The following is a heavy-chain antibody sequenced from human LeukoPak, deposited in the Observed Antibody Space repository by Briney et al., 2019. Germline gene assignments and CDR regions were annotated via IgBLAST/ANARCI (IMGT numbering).Heavy chain of an antibody. CDR3: ARLVGLSTTASY. J-gene: IGHJ4*02. Sequence: GASVKVSCKASGYTFIGYYLHWVRQAPGQGLEWMGWINPTSGGTNYAQKFQDRVTMTRDTSINTAYMELSRLTPDDTAVYYCARLVGLSTTASYWGQGTLVIVSS. CDR1: GYTFIGYY. CDR2: INPTSGGT. D-gene: IGHD5/OR15-5a*01. V-gene: IGHV1-2*02.